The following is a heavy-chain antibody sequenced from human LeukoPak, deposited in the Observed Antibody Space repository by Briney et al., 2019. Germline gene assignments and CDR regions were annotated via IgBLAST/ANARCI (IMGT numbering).Heavy chain of an antibody. V-gene: IGHV3-21*01. J-gene: IGHJ6*02. CDR3: ARRVYGAAAATDYHYGMDV. CDR2: ISSSSSYI. CDR1: GFTFSSYS. Sequence: GGSLRLSCAASGFTFSSYSMNWVRQAPGKGLEWVSSISSSSSYIYYADSVKGRFTISRDNAQNSLYLQMNSLRAEDTTVYYCARRVYGAAAATDYHYGMDVWGQGTTVTVSS. D-gene: IGHD6-13*01.